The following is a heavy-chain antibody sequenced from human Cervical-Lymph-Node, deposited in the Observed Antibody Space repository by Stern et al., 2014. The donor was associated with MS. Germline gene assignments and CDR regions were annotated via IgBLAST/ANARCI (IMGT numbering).Heavy chain of an antibody. D-gene: IGHD3-10*01. CDR3: TILSGPYDH. V-gene: IGHV3-74*01. CDR2: INRDGSTT. Sequence: VQLVQSGGGLVQPGGSLRLSCAASGFTFSNSWMHWVRQAPGKALVWVSRINRDGSTTTYADSVKGRFTISRDNAKNTLYLQMSSLRAEDTAVYYCTILSGPYDHWGQGTLVTVSS. CDR1: GFTFSNSW. J-gene: IGHJ4*02.